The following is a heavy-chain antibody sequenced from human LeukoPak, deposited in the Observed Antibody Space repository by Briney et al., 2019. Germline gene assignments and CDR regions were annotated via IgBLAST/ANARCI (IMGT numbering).Heavy chain of an antibody. D-gene: IGHD6-19*01. V-gene: IGHV3-21*01. J-gene: IGHJ4*02. Sequence: GGSLRLSCAASGFTFSSYAMSWVRQAPGKGLEWVSSISSSSSYIYYADSVKGRFTISRDNAKNSLYLQMNSLRAEDTAVYYCAREEQWALDYWGQGTLVTVSS. CDR2: ISSSSSYI. CDR3: AREEQWALDY. CDR1: GFTFSSYA.